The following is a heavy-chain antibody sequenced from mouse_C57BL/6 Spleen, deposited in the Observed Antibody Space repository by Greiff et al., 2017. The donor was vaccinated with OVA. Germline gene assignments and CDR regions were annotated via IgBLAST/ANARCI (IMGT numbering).Heavy chain of an antibody. Sequence: EVKLVESGEGLVKPGGSLKLSCAASGFTFSSYAMSWVRQTPEKRLEWVAYISSGGDYIYYADTVKGRFTISRDNARNTLYLQMSSLKSEDTAMYYCTRECYYGSSYGYFDYWGQGTTLTVSA. J-gene: IGHJ2*01. CDR2: ISSGGDYI. CDR1: GFTFSSYA. CDR3: TRECYYGSSYGYFDY. V-gene: IGHV5-9-1*02. D-gene: IGHD1-1*01.